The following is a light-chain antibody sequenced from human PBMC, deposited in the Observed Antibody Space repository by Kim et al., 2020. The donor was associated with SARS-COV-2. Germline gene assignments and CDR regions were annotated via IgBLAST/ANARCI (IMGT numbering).Light chain of an antibody. J-gene: IGLJ2*01. CDR3: SSYTSSSSVV. CDR2: DVS. CDR1: SSDVGGYNS. Sequence: GQSITISCTGTSSDVGGYNSVSWYQQHPGKDPKLMIYDVSNRPSGVSNRFSGSKSGNTASLTISGLQAEDEADYYCSSYTSSSSVVFGGGTQLTVL. V-gene: IGLV2-14*03.